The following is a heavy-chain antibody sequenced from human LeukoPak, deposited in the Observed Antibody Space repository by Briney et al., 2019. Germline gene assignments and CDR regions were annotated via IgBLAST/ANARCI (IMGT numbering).Heavy chain of an antibody. J-gene: IGHJ4*02. D-gene: IGHD1-26*01. CDR3: AGSGSHVY. Sequence: GGSLRLSCAASGFTFRSYDINWVRQAPGKGLEWVSSITGNGASTNFADSVRGRFTISRDNSKNTAYLQMNSLRAEDTAVYYCAGSGSHVYWGQGTLVTVSS. CDR2: ITGNGAST. CDR1: GFTFRSYD. V-gene: IGHV3-23*01.